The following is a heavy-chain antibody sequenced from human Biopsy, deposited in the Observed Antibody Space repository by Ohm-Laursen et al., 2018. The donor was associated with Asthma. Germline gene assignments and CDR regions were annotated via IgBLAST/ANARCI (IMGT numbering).Heavy chain of an antibody. CDR3: VRDGTDDAFDI. J-gene: IGHJ3*02. CDR2: ISKDASTQ. Sequence: SLRLSCAALGLSFSNFAIHWVRQAPGKGLEWVGVISKDASTQDYADSVKGRFTMARDNSKNTLDLQMNSLREEDTAVYYCVRDGTDDAFDIWAKGQWSASLQ. V-gene: IGHV3-30*01. CDR1: GLSFSNFA. D-gene: IGHD1-1*01.